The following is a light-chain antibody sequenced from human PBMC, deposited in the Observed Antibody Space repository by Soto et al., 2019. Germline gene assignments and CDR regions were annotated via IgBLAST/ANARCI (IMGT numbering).Light chain of an antibody. CDR2: WAS. CDR1: QSVLYSSNNKNY. V-gene: IGKV4-1*01. Sequence: DIVMTQSPDSLAVSLGERATINCKSSQSVLYSSNNKNYLAWYQQRPGQPPKLLIYWASTRESGVPDRFSGSGSGTDFTLTISSLQADDVADYYCQQYYGIPFAFGGGTKVEIK. CDR3: QQYYGIPFA. J-gene: IGKJ4*01.